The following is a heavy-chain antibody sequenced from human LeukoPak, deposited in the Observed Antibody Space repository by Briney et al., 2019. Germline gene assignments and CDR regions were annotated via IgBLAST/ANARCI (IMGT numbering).Heavy chain of an antibody. D-gene: IGHD3-22*01. CDR2: IYYSGST. V-gene: IGHV4-59*01. CDR3: ARVESYYYDSSGYYPDAFDI. CDR1: GGSISSYY. Sequence: PSETLSLTCTVSGGSISSYYWSWIRQPPGKGLEWIGYIYYSGSTNYNPSLKSRVTISVDTSKNQFSLKLSSVTAADTAVYYCARVESYYYDSSGYYPDAFDIWGQGTMVTVSS. J-gene: IGHJ3*02.